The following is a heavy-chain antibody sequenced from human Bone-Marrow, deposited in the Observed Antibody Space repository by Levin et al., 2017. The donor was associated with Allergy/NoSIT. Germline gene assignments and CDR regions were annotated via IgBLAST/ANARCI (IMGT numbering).Heavy chain of an antibody. CDR3: ARGITVFGVVLAVNDAFDI. D-gene: IGHD3-3*01. CDR1: GGSISSGVYF. V-gene: IGHV4-31*03. Sequence: MPSETLSLTCTVSGGSISSGVYFWSWIRQLPGKGLEWIGYVSYSGITFYNQSLKSRVTISGDTSKNLFSLNLSSVTAADTAVYYCARGITVFGVVLAVNDAFDIWGQGTMVTVSS. CDR2: VSYSGIT. J-gene: IGHJ3*02.